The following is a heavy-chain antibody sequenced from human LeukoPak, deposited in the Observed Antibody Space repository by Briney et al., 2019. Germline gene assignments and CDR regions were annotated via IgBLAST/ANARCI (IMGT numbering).Heavy chain of an antibody. Sequence: GASVTVSFTASVYTFTSYGISWVRQAPGQGLEWMGWVSAYNGNTNYAQKLQGRVTMTTDTSMSTAYMELRSLRSDDTAVYYCARTERAAAAGRFWGQGTLVTVSS. CDR1: VYTFTSYG. J-gene: IGHJ4*02. CDR2: VSAYNGNT. CDR3: ARTERAAAAGRF. V-gene: IGHV1-18*01. D-gene: IGHD6-13*01.